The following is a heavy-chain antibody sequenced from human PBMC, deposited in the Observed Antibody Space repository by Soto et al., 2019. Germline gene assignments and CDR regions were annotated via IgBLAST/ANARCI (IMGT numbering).Heavy chain of an antibody. V-gene: IGHV1-18*01. CDR1: GYTFTSYG. CDR2: ISAYNGNT. J-gene: IGHJ3*02. D-gene: IGHD3-16*02. CDR3: AREASDYIWGSYRVDAFDI. Sequence: QVQLVQSGAEVKKPGASVKVSCKASGYTFTSYGISWVRQAPGQGLEWMGWISAYNGNTNYAQKLQGRVTMTTDTSTSTAYMELRSLRSDDTAVYYWAREASDYIWGSYRVDAFDIWGQGTMVTVSS.